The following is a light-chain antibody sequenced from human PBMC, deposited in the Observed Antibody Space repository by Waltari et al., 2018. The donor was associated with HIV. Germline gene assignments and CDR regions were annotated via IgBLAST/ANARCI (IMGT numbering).Light chain of an antibody. J-gene: IGKJ1*01. CDR2: KAS. CDR3: QHYNSSSPWT. Sequence: DIQMTQSPSTLSSSIGDRITITCRASQSSDTWLAWYQQKPGKAPKLLIYKASSLEGGVPSRVSGTGAGTEFTFTISILLPDDFATYDCQHYNSSSPWTFGQGTKVDMK. CDR1: QSSDTW. V-gene: IGKV1-5*03.